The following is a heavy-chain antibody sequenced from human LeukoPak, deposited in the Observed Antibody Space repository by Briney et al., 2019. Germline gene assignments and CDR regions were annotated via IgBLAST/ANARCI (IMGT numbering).Heavy chain of an antibody. V-gene: IGHV3-7*03. CDR2: IKQDGSEK. D-gene: IGHD5-12*01. CDR3: LRDSGYSTYDY. CDR1: AFSLSDYW. J-gene: IGHJ4*02. Sequence: SGGSLRLSCAASAFSLSDYWMNWVRQAPGKGLEWVASIKQDGSEKYYVDSVKGRFTISRDNAKNSLYLQMNTLRAEDTAVYYCLRDSGYSTYDYWGQGTLVTVSS.